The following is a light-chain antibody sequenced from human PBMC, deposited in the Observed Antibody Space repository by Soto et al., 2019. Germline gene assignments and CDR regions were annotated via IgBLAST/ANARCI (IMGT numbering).Light chain of an antibody. Sequence: DIQMTQSPSTLSASVGDRVAITCRASQSISSWLAWYQQKPGKAPKLLIYKASSLESGVPSRFSGSGSGTEFTLTISSLQPDDFATYYCQQYNRYSPTFGQGTNVDIK. CDR3: QQYNRYSPT. CDR2: KAS. V-gene: IGKV1-5*03. CDR1: QSISSW. J-gene: IGKJ1*01.